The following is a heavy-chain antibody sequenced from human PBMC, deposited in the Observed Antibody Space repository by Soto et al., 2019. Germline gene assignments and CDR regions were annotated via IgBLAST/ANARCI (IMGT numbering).Heavy chain of an antibody. CDR2: TLHDESIS. Sequence: PGGSLRLSCAASGFILSSYAMLWVRQAPGKGLEWVTLTLHDESISYYTESVKGRFTISRDMSKNTLYLQMNSLRPEDTAVYYCETMERLFDYWGQGTLVTVSS. J-gene: IGHJ4*02. CDR1: GFILSSYA. D-gene: IGHD3-3*01. V-gene: IGHV3-30*03. CDR3: ETMERLFDY.